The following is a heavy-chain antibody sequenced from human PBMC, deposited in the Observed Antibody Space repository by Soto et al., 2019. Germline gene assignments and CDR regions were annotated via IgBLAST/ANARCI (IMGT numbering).Heavy chain of an antibody. CDR2: IYYSGGT. J-gene: IGHJ4*02. D-gene: IGHD3-22*01. V-gene: IGHV4-30-4*01. Sequence: SETLSLTCTVSGDSISSGDYYWSWIRQPPGKGLEWIGYIYYSGGTYYNPSLKSRVTISVDTSKNQFSLKLSSVTAADTAVYYCARDGPDSSGYYLIDYWGQGTLVTVSS. CDR3: ARDGPDSSGYYLIDY. CDR1: GDSISSGDYY.